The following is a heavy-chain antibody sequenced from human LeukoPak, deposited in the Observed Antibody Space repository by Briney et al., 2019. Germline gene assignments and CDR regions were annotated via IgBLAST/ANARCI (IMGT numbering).Heavy chain of an antibody. CDR3: ARPPDYYDSSGYAY. D-gene: IGHD3-22*01. CDR1: GYSFTSYW. CDR2: IYPGDSDT. V-gene: IGHV5-51*03. Sequence: GESLKISCKGSGYSFTSYWIGWVRQMPGKGLEWMGFIYPGDSDTRYSPSFQGQVTFSADKSISTAYLQWSSLKASDTAMYDCARPPDYYDSSGYAYWGQGTLVTVSS. J-gene: IGHJ4*02.